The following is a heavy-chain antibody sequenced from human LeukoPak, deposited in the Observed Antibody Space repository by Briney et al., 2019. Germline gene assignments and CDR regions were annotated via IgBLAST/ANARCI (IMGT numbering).Heavy chain of an antibody. CDR2: ITSGSSYI. V-gene: IGHV3-21*01. CDR1: GFTSSSYN. D-gene: IGHD1-26*01. J-gene: IGHJ6*03. Sequence: GGSLRLSCAASGFTSSSYNMNWVRQAPGKGLEWVSSITSGSSYIYYADSVKGRFTISRDNAKNSLYLQMNSLRAEDTAVYYCARDPYSGSYGNYYYYFMDVWGKGTTVTISS. CDR3: ARDPYSGSYGNYYYYFMDV.